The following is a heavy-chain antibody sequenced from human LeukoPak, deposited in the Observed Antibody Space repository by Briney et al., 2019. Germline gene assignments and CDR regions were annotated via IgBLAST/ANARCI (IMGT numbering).Heavy chain of an antibody. CDR3: ARGVMAARLYYFDY. CDR1: GFSFGSHP. V-gene: IGHV3-23*01. J-gene: IGHJ4*02. D-gene: IGHD2-21*01. Sequence: PGGSLRLSCAASGFSFGSHPMNWVRQASGKGLEWVSGITGSGDYTYYIDSVQGRFTISRDNSKNMLFLQMNSLRAEDTAVYYCARGVMAARLYYFDYWGRGILVTVSS. CDR2: ITGSGDYT.